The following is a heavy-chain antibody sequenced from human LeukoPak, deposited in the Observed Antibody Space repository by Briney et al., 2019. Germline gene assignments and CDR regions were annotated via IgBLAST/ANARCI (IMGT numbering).Heavy chain of an antibody. V-gene: IGHV4-34*01. Sequence: SETLSLTCAVYSESFTYFYWSWIRQPPGRGLEWIGEINHSGSANYNPSLKSRVTISVDTSKNQFSLKLNSVTAADTAVYYCARPKILNYYYMDGWGKGTTVTVSS. CDR2: INHSGSA. CDR1: SESFTYFY. D-gene: IGHD2-15*01. CDR3: ARPKILNYYYMDG. J-gene: IGHJ6*03.